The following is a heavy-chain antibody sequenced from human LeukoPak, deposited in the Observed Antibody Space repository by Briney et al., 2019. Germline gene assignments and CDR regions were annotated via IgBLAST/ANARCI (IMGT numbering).Heavy chain of an antibody. J-gene: IGHJ3*02. D-gene: IGHD3-10*01. Sequence: GESLKISCKGSGYSFTSYWSSGVRQMPGKGLGWMGRVDPSDSYTNYSPSFQGHVSISADKSISTAYLQWRSLKASDTAMYYCASLFRDDVFDIWGQGTMVSVSS. CDR2: VDPSDSYT. V-gene: IGHV5-10-1*01. CDR1: GYSFTSYW. CDR3: ASLFRDDVFDI.